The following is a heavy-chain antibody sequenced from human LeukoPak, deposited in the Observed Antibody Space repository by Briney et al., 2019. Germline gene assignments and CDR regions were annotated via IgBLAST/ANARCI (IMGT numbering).Heavy chain of an antibody. J-gene: IGHJ4*02. CDR3: ERGLGAAAH. CDR2: INHSGST. V-gene: IGHV4-34*01. D-gene: IGHD6-13*01. Sequence: KPSETLSLTCAVYGGSFSGYYWSWIRQPPGKGLEWIGEINHSGSTNYNPSLKSRVTISVDTSKNRFSLKLSSVTAADTAVYYCERGLGAAAHWGQGTLVTVSS. CDR1: GGSFSGYY.